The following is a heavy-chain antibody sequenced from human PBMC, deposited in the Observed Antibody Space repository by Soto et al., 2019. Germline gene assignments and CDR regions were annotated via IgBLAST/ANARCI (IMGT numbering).Heavy chain of an antibody. Sequence: PSEILYLTCTVSGSSISGYYWRWIRQPPGKGLEWIGYMYNTGSTVYNPSFKSRVTISVDTSKNQFSLKLNSVTAADTAVYYCARDLWGYCGTDCYPLDVWGQGTTVTVS. CDR3: ARDLWGYCGTDCYPLDV. V-gene: IGHV4-59*13. CDR1: GSSISGYY. J-gene: IGHJ6*02. CDR2: MYNTGST. D-gene: IGHD2-21*02.